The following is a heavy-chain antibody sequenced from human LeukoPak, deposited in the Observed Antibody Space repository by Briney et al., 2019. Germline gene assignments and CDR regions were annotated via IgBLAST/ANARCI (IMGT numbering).Heavy chain of an antibody. CDR2: IDPSTGGT. CDR1: GYTFSEYY. D-gene: IGHD3-10*01. Sequence: VSVKVFCKTSGYTFSEYYIYWVRQAPGQGLEWMGWIDPSTGGTNYAQNFQGRVTMTRDTSTTTVYMELSSLKSDDTAVYHCARGNNYGSGSLFYGWGQGTLVTVSS. V-gene: IGHV1-2*02. CDR3: ARGNNYGSGSLFYG. J-gene: IGHJ4*02.